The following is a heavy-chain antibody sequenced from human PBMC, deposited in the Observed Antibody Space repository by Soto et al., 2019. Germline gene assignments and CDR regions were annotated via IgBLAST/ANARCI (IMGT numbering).Heavy chain of an antibody. CDR2: IIPIFGTA. D-gene: IGHD2-21*02. Sequence: QVQLVQSGAEVKKPGSSVKVSCKASGGTFSSYAISWVRQAPGQGLEWMGGIIPIFGTANYAQKFHGRVTITADESTSTAYMELSSLRSEDTAVYYCAREPYCGGDCYSHDFDYWGQGTLVTVSS. V-gene: IGHV1-69*01. J-gene: IGHJ4*02. CDR3: AREPYCGGDCYSHDFDY. CDR1: GGTFSSYA.